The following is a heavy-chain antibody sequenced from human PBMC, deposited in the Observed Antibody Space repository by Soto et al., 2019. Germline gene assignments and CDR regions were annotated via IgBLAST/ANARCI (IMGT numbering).Heavy chain of an antibody. CDR2: IDPSDSQT. V-gene: IGHV5-10-1*01. CDR3: ARQIYDSDTGPNFQYYFDS. Sequence: PGESLKISCNGSGYSFAGYWITWVPQKPGKGLEWMGRIDPSDSQTYYSPSFRGHVTISVTKSITTVFLQWSSLRASDTAMYYCARQIYDSDTGPNFQYYFDSWGQGTPVTVSS. CDR1: GYSFAGYW. D-gene: IGHD3-22*01. J-gene: IGHJ4*02.